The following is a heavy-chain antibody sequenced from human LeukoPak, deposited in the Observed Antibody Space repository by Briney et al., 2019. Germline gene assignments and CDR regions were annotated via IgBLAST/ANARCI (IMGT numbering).Heavy chain of an antibody. Sequence: GGSLRLSCAVSGITLSNYGMSWVRQAPGKVLEWVACISDSGGRTNYADSVKGRFTISRDNPKNTLYLQMNSLRAEDTAVYFCAKRGVVIRVILVGFHKEAYYFDSWGQGALVTVSS. V-gene: IGHV3-23*01. CDR2: ISDSGGRT. D-gene: IGHD3-22*01. J-gene: IGHJ4*02. CDR3: AKRGVVIRVILVGFHKEAYYFDS. CDR1: GITLSNYG.